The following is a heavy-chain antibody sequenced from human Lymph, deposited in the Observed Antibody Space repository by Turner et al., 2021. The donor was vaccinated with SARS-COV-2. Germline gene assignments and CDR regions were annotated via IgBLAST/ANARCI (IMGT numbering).Heavy chain of an antibody. CDR3: TTHSAPDY. J-gene: IGHJ4*02. V-gene: IGHV3-15*01. CDR1: GFTFSNAG. Sequence: EVQLVESGGGLVKPGGSLRLSCAASGFTFSNAGMTWVRQAPGKGLEWVSRIKTITDGEATDDAAPVKSRFTISRDASKNTLYLQMDSLKADDSAVYYCTTHSAPDYWGQGTLVTVSS. CDR2: IKTITDGEAT.